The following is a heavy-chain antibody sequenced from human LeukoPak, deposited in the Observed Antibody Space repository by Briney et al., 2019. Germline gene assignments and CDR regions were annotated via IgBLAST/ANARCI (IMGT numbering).Heavy chain of an antibody. V-gene: IGHV4-34*01. CDR1: GGSFSGYY. D-gene: IGHD4-17*01. CDR2: INHSGST. Sequence: PSETLSLTCAVHGGSFSGYYWSWIRQPPGKGLEWIGEINHSGSTNYNPSLKSRVTISVDTSKNQFSLKLSSVTAADTAVYYCARGFDYGDNYGMDVWGQGTTVTVSS. CDR3: ARGFDYGDNYGMDV. J-gene: IGHJ6*02.